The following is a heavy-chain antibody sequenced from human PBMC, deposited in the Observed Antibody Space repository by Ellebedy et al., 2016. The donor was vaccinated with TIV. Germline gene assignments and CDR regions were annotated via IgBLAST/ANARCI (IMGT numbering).Heavy chain of an antibody. Sequence: GESLKISCAASGFTFSSHGMAWVRQAPGKGLEWLSGITGGGDTTYYADSVKGRFTISRDNSKNTLYLQMNSLRAEDTAVYYCARDEMPPPIAAAGDYYYYGMDVWGQGTTVTVSS. CDR1: GFTFSSHG. V-gene: IGHV3-23*01. CDR2: ITGGGDTT. J-gene: IGHJ6*02. D-gene: IGHD6-13*01. CDR3: ARDEMPPPIAAAGDYYYYGMDV.